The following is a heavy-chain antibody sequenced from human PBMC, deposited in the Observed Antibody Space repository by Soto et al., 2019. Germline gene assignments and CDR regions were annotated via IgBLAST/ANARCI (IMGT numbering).Heavy chain of an antibody. Sequence: GGSLRLSCAASGFTFSSYAMSWARQAPGKGLEWVSAISGSGGSTYYADSVKGRFTISRDNSKNTLYLQMNSLRAEDMGVYYCASASGGPYYYGSGSYYNVNYYYMDVWGKGTTVTVSS. CDR2: ISGSGGST. CDR3: ASASGGPYYYGSGSYYNVNYYYMDV. D-gene: IGHD3-10*01. CDR1: GFTFSSYA. V-gene: IGHV3-23*01. J-gene: IGHJ6*03.